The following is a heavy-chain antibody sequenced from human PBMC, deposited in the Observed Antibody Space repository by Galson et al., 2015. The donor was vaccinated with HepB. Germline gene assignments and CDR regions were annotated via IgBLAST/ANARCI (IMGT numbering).Heavy chain of an antibody. V-gene: IGHV3-23*01. CDR3: AKARSGIVAAATNY. D-gene: IGHD6-13*01. J-gene: IGHJ4*02. Sequence: SQRLSCAASGFTFDNYAMSWVRQAPGKGLEWVSVISDSGGSTYYADSVQGRFTISRDNSENTLYLQMNSLRVEDTAIYYCAKARSGIVAAATNYWGQGTLVTVSS. CDR2: ISDSGGST. CDR1: GFTFDNYA.